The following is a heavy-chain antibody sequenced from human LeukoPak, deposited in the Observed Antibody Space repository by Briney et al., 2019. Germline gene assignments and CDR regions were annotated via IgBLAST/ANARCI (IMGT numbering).Heavy chain of an antibody. Sequence: SETLSLTCAVYGGSFSGYYWSWIRQPPGKGLEWIGEINHSGSTNYNPSLKSRVTISVDTSKNQFSLKLSSVTAADTAVYYCARLSKTKYDYVWGSYRYAGKPSWFDPWGQGTLVTVSS. V-gene: IGHV4-34*01. D-gene: IGHD3-16*02. CDR3: ARLSKTKYDYVWGSYRYAGKPSWFDP. CDR1: GGSFSGYY. CDR2: INHSGST. J-gene: IGHJ5*02.